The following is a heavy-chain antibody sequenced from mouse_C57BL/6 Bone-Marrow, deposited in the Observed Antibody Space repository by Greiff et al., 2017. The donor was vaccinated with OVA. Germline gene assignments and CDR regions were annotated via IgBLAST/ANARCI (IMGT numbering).Heavy chain of an antibody. V-gene: IGHV1-47*01. CDR1: GYTFTTYP. Sequence: QVHVKQSGAELVKPGASVKMSCKASGYTFTTYPIEWMKQNHGKSLEWIGNFHPYNDDTKYNEKFKGKATLTVAKSSSTVYLELSRLTSDDSAVYYCARPGDYDGDWFAYWGQGTLVTVSA. J-gene: IGHJ3*01. CDR2: FHPYNDDT. D-gene: IGHD2-4*01. CDR3: ARPGDYDGDWFAY.